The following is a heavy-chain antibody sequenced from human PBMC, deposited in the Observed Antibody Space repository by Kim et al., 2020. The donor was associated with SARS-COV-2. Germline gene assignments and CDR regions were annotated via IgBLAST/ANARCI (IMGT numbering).Heavy chain of an antibody. CDR1: GFTFSSYS. V-gene: IGHV3-21*01. CDR2: ISSSSSYI. D-gene: IGHD3-9*01. J-gene: IGHJ4*02. Sequence: GGSLRLSCAASGFTFSSYSMNWVRQAPGKGLEWVSSISSSSSYIYYADSVKCRFTISRDNAKNSLYLQMNSLRAEDTAVYYCASLLHYDILTGYDYYFDYWGQGTLVTVSS. CDR3: ASLLHYDILTGYDYYFDY.